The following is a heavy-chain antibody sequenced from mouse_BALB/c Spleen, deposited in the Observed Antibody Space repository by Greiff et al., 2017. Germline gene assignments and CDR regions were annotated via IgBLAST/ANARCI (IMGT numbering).Heavy chain of an antibody. J-gene: IGHJ2*01. CDR1: GFTFSDYY. D-gene: IGHD1-2*01. CDR3: AREGTTASSLDY. Sequence: EVQLVESGGGLVKPGGSLKLSCAASGFTFSDYYMYWVRQTPEKRLEWVATISDGGSYTYYPDSVKGRFTISRDNAKNNLYLQMSSLKSEDTAMYYCAREGTTASSLDYWGQGTTLTVSS. V-gene: IGHV5-4*02. CDR2: ISDGGSYT.